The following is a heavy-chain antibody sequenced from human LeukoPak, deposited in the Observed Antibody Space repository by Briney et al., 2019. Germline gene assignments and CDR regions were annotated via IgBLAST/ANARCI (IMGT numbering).Heavy chain of an antibody. Sequence: PGRSLRLSCAASGFTFSSYAMHWVRQAPGKGLEWVAVTSYDGGNKYYADSVKGRFTISRDNSKNMLYLQMNSLRPEDTAVYYCASRGIAAAGPTAATYYFDYWGQGTLVTVSS. D-gene: IGHD6-13*01. CDR3: ASRGIAAAGPTAATYYFDY. J-gene: IGHJ4*02. V-gene: IGHV3-30*04. CDR2: TSYDGGNK. CDR1: GFTFSSYA.